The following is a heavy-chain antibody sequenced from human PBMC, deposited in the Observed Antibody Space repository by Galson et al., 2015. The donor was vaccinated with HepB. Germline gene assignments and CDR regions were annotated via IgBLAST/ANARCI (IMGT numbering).Heavy chain of an antibody. CDR3: ASGAKYYDILTGYYTPYYFDY. V-gene: IGHV4-31*03. CDR2: IYYSGST. D-gene: IGHD3-9*01. J-gene: IGHJ4*02. CDR1: GGSISSGGYY. Sequence: TLSLTCTVSGGSISSGGYYWSWIRQHPGKGLEWVGYIYYSGSTYYNPSLKSRVTISVDTSKNQFSLKLSSVTAADTAVYYCASGAKYYDILTGYYTPYYFDYWGQGTLVTVSS.